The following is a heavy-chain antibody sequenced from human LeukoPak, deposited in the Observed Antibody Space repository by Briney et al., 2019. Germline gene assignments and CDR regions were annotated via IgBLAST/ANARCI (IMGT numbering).Heavy chain of an antibody. CDR3: ARGWGRIDYGDYHWFDP. D-gene: IGHD4-17*01. CDR1: GYTFTGYY. CDR2: INPNSGGT. Sequence: ASVKVSCKASGYTFTGYYMHWVRQAPGQGLEWMGWINPNSGGTNYAQKFQGRVTMTRDTSISTAYMELSRLRSDDTAVYYCARGWGRIDYGDYHWFDPWGRGTLVTVSS. V-gene: IGHV1-2*02. J-gene: IGHJ5*02.